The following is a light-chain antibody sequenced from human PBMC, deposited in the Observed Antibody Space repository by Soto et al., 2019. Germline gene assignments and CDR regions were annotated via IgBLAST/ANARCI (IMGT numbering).Light chain of an antibody. CDR3: SSYTTINPVV. V-gene: IGLV2-14*01. J-gene: IGLJ2*01. CDR1: SSDIGTYNY. CDR2: EVS. Sequence: QSALTQPASVSGSPGQSITISCTGTSSDIGTYNYVSWFQHHPGKAPKLIIFEVSNRPSGISDRFSGFKSANTAYLTISGVQPEDDADYHCSSYTTINPVVFGGGTQLTVL.